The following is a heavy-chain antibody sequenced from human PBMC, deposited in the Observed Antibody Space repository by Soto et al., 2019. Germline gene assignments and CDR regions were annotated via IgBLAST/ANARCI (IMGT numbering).Heavy chain of an antibody. Sequence: SETLCLTCAVYGGSFSGYYWSWIRQPPGKGLEWIGEINHSGSTNYNPSLKSRVTISVDTSKNQFSLKLSSVTAADTAVYYCARGRSSTYYYDSSGLYYFDYWGQGTLVTVSS. CDR2: INHSGST. CDR1: GGSFSGYY. D-gene: IGHD3-22*01. CDR3: ARGRSSTYYYDSSGLYYFDY. V-gene: IGHV4-34*01. J-gene: IGHJ4*02.